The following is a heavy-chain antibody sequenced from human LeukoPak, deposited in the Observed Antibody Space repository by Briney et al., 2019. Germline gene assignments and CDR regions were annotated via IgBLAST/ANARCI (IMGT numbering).Heavy chain of an antibody. CDR2: INPNSGGT. D-gene: IGHD6-19*01. V-gene: IGHV1-2*06. CDR3: ARGYSSGWTGYYYGMEV. J-gene: IGHJ6*02. Sequence: ASVKVCCKASGYTFTGYYMHWVRQAPGQGLEWMGRINPNSGGTNYAQKFQGRVTMTRDTSISTAYMELSSLRSEDTAVYYCARGYSSGWTGYYYGMEVWGQGTTVTVSS. CDR1: GYTFTGYY.